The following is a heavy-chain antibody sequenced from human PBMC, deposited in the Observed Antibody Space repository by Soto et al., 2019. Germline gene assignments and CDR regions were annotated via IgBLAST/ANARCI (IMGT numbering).Heavy chain of an antibody. CDR3: ARYYGGNSLDY. V-gene: IGHV3-33*01. J-gene: IGHJ4*02. CDR1: GFTFSSYG. Sequence: QVQLVESGGGVVQPGRSLRLSCAASGFTFSSYGMHWVRQAPGKGLEWVAVIWYDGSNKYYADSVKGRFTISRDNSKNTLYLQMNSLSAEDTAVYYWARYYGGNSLDYWGQGTLVTVSS. CDR2: IWYDGSNK. D-gene: IGHD4-17*01.